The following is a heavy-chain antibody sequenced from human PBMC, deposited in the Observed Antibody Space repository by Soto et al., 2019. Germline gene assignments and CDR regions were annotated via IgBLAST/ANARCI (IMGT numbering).Heavy chain of an antibody. Sequence: QVQLVQSGTEVKRPGSSVKVSCKASGGTFISYPFNWVRQAPGQGLEWMGEILPIFGTTNYAQKFQGRVAFTADAATATGYMELSSLRSEDTALYVRASRGGQDALDLWGLGTMITVSS. J-gene: IGHJ3*01. CDR3: ASRGGQDALDL. CDR2: ILPIFGTT. D-gene: IGHD5-12*01. V-gene: IGHV1-69*01. CDR1: GGTFISYP.